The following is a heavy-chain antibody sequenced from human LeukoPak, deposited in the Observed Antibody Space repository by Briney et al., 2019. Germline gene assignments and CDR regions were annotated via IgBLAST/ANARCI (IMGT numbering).Heavy chain of an antibody. J-gene: IGHJ5*02. D-gene: IGHD1-26*01. CDR2: ITPIIGTT. Sequence: SVKVSCMSSGGTFTTHIFNWVRQAPGQGLEWMGRITPIIGTTKYAQRFQGRVTITADTSTSTAYLELRGLTYDDSAVYYCTRVTLRGSKYNWFDPWGQGTHVSVSS. V-gene: IGHV1-69*08. CDR3: TRVTLRGSKYNWFDP. CDR1: GGTFTTHI.